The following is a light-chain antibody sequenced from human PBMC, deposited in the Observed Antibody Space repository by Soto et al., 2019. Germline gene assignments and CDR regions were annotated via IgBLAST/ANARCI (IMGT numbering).Light chain of an antibody. CDR3: QQRSNWPLT. CDR2: DAS. CDR1: QSVSSY. J-gene: IGKJ3*01. V-gene: IGKV3-11*01. Sequence: EIVLTQSPATLSLSPGERATLSCRASQSVSSYLAWYQQKLGQAPRLLIYDASNRATGIPARFSGSGSGTDFTLTISSLEPEDFAVYYCQQRSNWPLTFGPRTKVDIK.